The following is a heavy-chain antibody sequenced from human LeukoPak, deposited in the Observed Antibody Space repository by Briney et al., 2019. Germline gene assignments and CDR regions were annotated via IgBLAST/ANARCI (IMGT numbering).Heavy chain of an antibody. J-gene: IGHJ4*02. CDR3: ARAEWELLGQVEY. CDR1: GFTFSSYA. D-gene: IGHD1-26*01. V-gene: IGHV3-30-3*01. CDR2: ISYDGSNK. Sequence: GGSLRLSCAASGFTFSSYAMHWVRQAPGKGLEWVAVISYDGSNKYYADSVKSRFTISRDNSKNTLYLQMNSLRAEDPAVYYCARAEWELLGQVEYWGQGTLVTVSS.